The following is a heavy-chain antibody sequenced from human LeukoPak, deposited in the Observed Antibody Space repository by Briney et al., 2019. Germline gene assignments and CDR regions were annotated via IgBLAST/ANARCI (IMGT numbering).Heavy chain of an antibody. J-gene: IGHJ4*02. V-gene: IGHV3-23*01. Sequence: GGSLRLSCAASGFTFNTYAMSWVRQAPGKGLEWCSAMSGSGGRTYYAYFVKGRFTISRDNSKNTLYLQMNSLRAEDTAVYYCAKWGCSGGSCYPFDYWGQGTLVTVSS. CDR2: MSGSGGRT. CDR3: AKWGCSGGSCYPFDY. D-gene: IGHD2-15*01. CDR1: GFTFNTYA.